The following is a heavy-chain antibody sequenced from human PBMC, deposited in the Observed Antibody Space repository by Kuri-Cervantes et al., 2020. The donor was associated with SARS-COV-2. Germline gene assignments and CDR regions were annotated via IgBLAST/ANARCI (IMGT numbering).Heavy chain of an antibody. Sequence: GESLKISCAASGFTFSSYDMHWVRQATGKGLEWVSAIGTAGDPYYPGSVKGRFTISRENAKNSLYLQMNSLRAGDTAVYYCARDYSSWYKGPFDYWGQGTLVTVSS. D-gene: IGHD6-13*01. CDR1: GFTFSSYD. CDR3: ARDYSSWYKGPFDY. J-gene: IGHJ4*02. V-gene: IGHV3-13*05. CDR2: IGTAGDP.